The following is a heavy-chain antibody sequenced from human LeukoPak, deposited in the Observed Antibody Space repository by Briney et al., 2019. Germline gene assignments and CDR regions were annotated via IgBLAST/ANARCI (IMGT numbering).Heavy chain of an antibody. V-gene: IGHV1-46*01. J-gene: IGHJ4*02. Sequence: ASVKVSCKASGYTFTGYYIHWVRQAPGQGLEWMGIINPSGGTTSYAQKFQGRVTMTRDTSTSTVYMELSSLRSEDTAVYYCARDSSGYDYAPVDYWGQGTLVTVSS. D-gene: IGHD5-12*01. CDR2: INPSGGTT. CDR3: ARDSSGYDYAPVDY. CDR1: GYTFTGYY.